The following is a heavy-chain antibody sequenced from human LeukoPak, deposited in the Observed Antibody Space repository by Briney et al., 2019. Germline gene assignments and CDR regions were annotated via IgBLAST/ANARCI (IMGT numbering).Heavy chain of an antibody. D-gene: IGHD5-18*01. CDR3: ARAEGYSYAFYFVY. CDR2: IKYGGSEK. Sequence: HPGGSLRLTCIASGFTFSSYWMTWVRQAPGKGLEWVANIKYGGSEKYYADSVKGRFTISRDNAKNSLYLQMSSLRAEDTAVYFCARAEGYSYAFYFVYWGQGTLVTVSS. V-gene: IGHV3-7*04. J-gene: IGHJ4*02. CDR1: GFTFSSYW.